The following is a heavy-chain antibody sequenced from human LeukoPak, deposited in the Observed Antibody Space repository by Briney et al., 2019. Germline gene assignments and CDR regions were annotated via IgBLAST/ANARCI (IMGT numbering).Heavy chain of an antibody. CDR2: IFHTGST. Sequence: PSETLSLTCSVSGYSFSSGFYWGWIRPPPGKGLEWIGSIFHTGSTYYNPSLKSRVTISVDTSKNQFSLNLSSVTAADTAVYYCARAARQGNYYYYYYMDVWGKGTTVTVSS. V-gene: IGHV4-38-2*02. CDR3: ARAARQGNYYYYYYMDV. D-gene: IGHD6-6*01. J-gene: IGHJ6*03. CDR1: GYSFSSGFY.